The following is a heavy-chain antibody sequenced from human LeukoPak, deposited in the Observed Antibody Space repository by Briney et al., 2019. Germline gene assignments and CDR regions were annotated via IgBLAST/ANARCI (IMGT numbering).Heavy chain of an antibody. CDR3: ARDRVVVVPAAINKDAFDI. CDR1: GGSISSYY. D-gene: IGHD2-2*02. J-gene: IGHJ3*02. CDR2: IYYSGST. V-gene: IGHV4-59*13. Sequence: SETLSLTCTVSGGSISSYYWSLIRQPPGKGLEWIGYIYYSGSTNYNPSLKSRVTISVDQSKNQFSLKLSSVTAADTAVYYCARDRVVVVPAAINKDAFDIWGQGTMVTVSS.